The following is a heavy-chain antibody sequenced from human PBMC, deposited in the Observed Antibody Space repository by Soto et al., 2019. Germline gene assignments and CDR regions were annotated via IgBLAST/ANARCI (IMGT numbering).Heavy chain of an antibody. CDR2: ISYDGSNK. J-gene: IGHJ5*02. CDR3: ARASRDSSGYYDP. CDR1: GFTFSSYA. Sequence: GGSLRLSCAASGFTFSSYAMHWVRQAPGKGLEWVAVISYDGSNKYYADSVKGRFTISRDNSKNTLYLQMNSLRAEDTAVYYCARASRDSSGYYDPWGKGTLAPVSS. V-gene: IGHV3-30-3*01. D-gene: IGHD3-22*01.